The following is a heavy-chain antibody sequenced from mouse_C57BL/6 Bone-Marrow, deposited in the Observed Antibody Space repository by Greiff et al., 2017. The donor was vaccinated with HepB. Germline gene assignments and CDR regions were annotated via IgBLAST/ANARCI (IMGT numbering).Heavy chain of an antibody. D-gene: IGHD1-1*01. J-gene: IGHJ1*03. CDR3: ASPRYGSKRDWYFDV. V-gene: IGHV1-80*01. Sequence: LVESGAELVKPGASVKISCKASGYAFSSYWMNWVKQRPGKGLEWIGQIYPGDGDTNYNGKFKGKATLTADKSSSTAYMQLSSLTSEDSAVYFCASPRYGSKRDWYFDVWGTGTTVTVSS. CDR1: GYAFSSYW. CDR2: IYPGDGDT.